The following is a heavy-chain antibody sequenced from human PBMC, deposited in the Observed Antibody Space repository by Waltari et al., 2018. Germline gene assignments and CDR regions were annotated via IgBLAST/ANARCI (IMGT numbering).Heavy chain of an antibody. CDR3: ARVVGYYYYYMDV. CDR2: INDSGRT. Sequence: QVQLQQWGAGLLKPSETLSLTCDVSGGSLSGYHWTWIRQPPGKGLEWIGEINDSGRTPYIPSPESRVTVSIDTAKNQFSLRVMSVTAADTAVYYCARVVGYYYYYMDVGGKGTTVTISS. J-gene: IGHJ6*03. V-gene: IGHV4-34*02. CDR1: GGSLSGYH.